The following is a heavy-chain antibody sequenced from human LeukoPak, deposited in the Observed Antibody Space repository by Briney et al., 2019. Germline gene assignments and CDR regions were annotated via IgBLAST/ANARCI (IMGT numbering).Heavy chain of an antibody. CDR1: GGSISSGGYS. D-gene: IGHD3-22*01. CDR2: IYHSGST. CDR3: ARGGGHYDSSGYYYNFDY. J-gene: IGHJ4*02. Sequence: SETLSLTCAVSGGSISSGGYSWRWLRQPPGTGLEWIGYIYHSGSTYYNPSLKSRVTISVDRSKNQFSLKLSSVTAADTAVYYCARGGGHYDSSGYYYNFDYWGQGTLVTVSS. V-gene: IGHV4-30-2*01.